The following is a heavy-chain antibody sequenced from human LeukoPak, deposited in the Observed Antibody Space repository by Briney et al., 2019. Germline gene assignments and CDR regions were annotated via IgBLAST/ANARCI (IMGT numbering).Heavy chain of an antibody. CDR3: ARAVSSHYYYYYMDV. Sequence: PGGSLRLSCAGSGFNFTGYWMHWVRQAPGKGLEWISRLYSDGRSLTYADSVMGRFTISRDNAKNSLYLQMNSLRAEDTAVYYCARAVSSHYYYYYMDVWGKGTTVTVSS. CDR1: GFNFTGYW. V-gene: IGHV3-74*03. J-gene: IGHJ6*03. CDR2: LYSDGRSL. D-gene: IGHD6-19*01.